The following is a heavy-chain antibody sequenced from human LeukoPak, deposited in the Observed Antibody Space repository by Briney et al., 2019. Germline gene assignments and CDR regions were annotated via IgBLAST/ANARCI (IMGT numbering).Heavy chain of an antibody. V-gene: IGHV4-4*07. CDR2: IYSTGST. CDR3: ARQIASAGTAGFDF. D-gene: IGHD6-13*01. CDR1: GDSISSYY. Sequence: SETLSLTCTVSGDSISSYYWSWIRQPAGKGLEWIGRIYSTGSTNYNPSLKSRVAMSVDTSKNQFSLRLRSMTAADTAVYYCARQIASAGTAGFDFWGQGARVTVSS. J-gene: IGHJ4*02.